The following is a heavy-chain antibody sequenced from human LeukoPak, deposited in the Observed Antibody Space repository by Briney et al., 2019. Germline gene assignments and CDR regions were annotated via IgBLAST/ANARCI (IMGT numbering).Heavy chain of an antibody. J-gene: IGHJ4*02. D-gene: IGHD3-10*01. CDR1: GFTFGSYG. V-gene: IGHV3-30*02. CDR3: AKDFDYYYGSGNYFDY. Sequence: GGSLRLSCAASGFTFGSYGMHWVRQAPGKGLEWVTSIRSDGSNKYYVDSVKGRFTISRDNSKNTVYLQMNSLRAEDTAVYYCAKDFDYYYGSGNYFDYWGQGTLVTVSS. CDR2: IRSDGSNK.